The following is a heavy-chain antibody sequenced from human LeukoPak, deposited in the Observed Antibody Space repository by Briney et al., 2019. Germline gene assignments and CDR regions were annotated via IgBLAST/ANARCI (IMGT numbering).Heavy chain of an antibody. CDR3: ARYGYSYGCDS. CDR1: GFTFSRYE. J-gene: IGHJ4*02. Sequence: AGSLRLSCAASGFTFSRYEMNWVRQAPGKGLKWVSYISSSGSTIYYADSVKGRFTISRDNAKNSLYLQMNSLRAEDTAVYYCARYGYSYGCDSWGQGTLVTVSS. CDR2: ISSSGSTI. V-gene: IGHV3-48*03. D-gene: IGHD5-18*01.